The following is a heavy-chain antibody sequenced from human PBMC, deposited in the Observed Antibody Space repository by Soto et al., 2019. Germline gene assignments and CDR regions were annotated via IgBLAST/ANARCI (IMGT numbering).Heavy chain of an antibody. J-gene: IGHJ5*02. CDR1: GASVSRGNYY. V-gene: IGHV4-61*01. CDR2: IYSSGST. CDR3: ARTGHKRWEIPVNFDP. Sequence: SETLSLTCTVSGASVSRGNYYWNWIRQSPGKGLEWIGFIYSSGSTNYSPSLKSRVTMSLDASKNQFSLRLTSVTAADTAMYYCARTGHKRWEIPVNFDPGGQEPLVTVPS. D-gene: IGHD1-26*01.